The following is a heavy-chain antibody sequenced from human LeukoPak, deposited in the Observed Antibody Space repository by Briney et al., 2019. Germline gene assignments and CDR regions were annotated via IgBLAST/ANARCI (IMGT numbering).Heavy chain of an antibody. V-gene: IGHV3-7*01. D-gene: IGHD3-3*01. CDR2: IKQDGSLK. Sequence: PGGSLRLSCAAPGVTFSNYWMTWVRQAPGKGLEWVADIKQDGSLKLYVHSVRGRFTISRGNAKRSLFLQMISLRAEETAVYYCARNNGVVHGVYYMDVWGKGTTVTVS. CDR3: ARNNGVVHGVYYMDV. J-gene: IGHJ6*03. CDR1: GVTFSNYW.